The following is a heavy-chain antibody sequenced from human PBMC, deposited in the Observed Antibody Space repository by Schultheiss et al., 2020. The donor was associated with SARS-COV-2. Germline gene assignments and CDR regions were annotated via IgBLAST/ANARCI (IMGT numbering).Heavy chain of an antibody. CDR2: IYYSGST. V-gene: IGHV4-31*03. J-gene: IGHJ6*02. D-gene: IGHD3-3*01. Sequence: LRLSCTVSGGSISSGGYYWSWIRQHPGKGLEWIGYIYYSGSTYYNPSLKSRVTISVDTSKNQFSLKLSSVTAADTAVYYCASYSPKGGSGYGYYYGMDVWGQGTTVTVSS. CDR3: ASYSPKGGSGYGYYYGMDV. CDR1: GGSISSGGYY.